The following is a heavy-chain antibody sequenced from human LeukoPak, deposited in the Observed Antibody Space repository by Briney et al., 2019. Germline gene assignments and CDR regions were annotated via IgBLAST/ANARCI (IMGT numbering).Heavy chain of an antibody. CDR3: ARGIGTVARYCFDY. Sequence: GGSLRLSCAASGFTFNSYAMSWVRQAPGKGLEWVSAISASGGSTYYYADSVKGRFTISRDNSKSTLYLLMNSLRADDTAVYYCARGIGTVARYCFDYWGQGILVTVSS. CDR1: GFTFNSYA. CDR2: ISASGGST. D-gene: IGHD1-1*01. V-gene: IGHV3-23*01. J-gene: IGHJ4*02.